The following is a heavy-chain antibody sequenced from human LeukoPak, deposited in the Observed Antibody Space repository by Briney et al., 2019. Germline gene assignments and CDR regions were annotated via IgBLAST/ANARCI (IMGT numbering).Heavy chain of an antibody. V-gene: IGHV3-74*01. Sequence: GGSLRLSCAASGFTLSNYWMHWVRQAPGKGLAWVSRINTNGSSPGYADSVKGRFTISRDNAKNTLYLQMNSLRAEDTAVYYCAKDAGTRDGYNSDFFDFWGQGTLVTVSS. CDR3: AKDAGTRDGYNSDFFDF. CDR2: INTNGSSP. CDR1: GFTLSNYW. D-gene: IGHD5-24*01. J-gene: IGHJ4*02.